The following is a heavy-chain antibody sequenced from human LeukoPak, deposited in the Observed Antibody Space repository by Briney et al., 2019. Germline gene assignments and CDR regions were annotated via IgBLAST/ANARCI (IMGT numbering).Heavy chain of an antibody. CDR1: GGSISSGGYY. D-gene: IGHD6-6*01. J-gene: IGHJ4*02. CDR2: IYYSGST. Sequence: SQTLSLTCTVSGGSISSGGYYWSWIRQPPGKGLEWIGSIYYSGSTYYNPSLKSRVTISVDTSKNQFSLKLSSVTAADTAAYYCAREYSSSFDYWGQGTLVTVSS. V-gene: IGHV4-39*01. CDR3: AREYSSSFDY.